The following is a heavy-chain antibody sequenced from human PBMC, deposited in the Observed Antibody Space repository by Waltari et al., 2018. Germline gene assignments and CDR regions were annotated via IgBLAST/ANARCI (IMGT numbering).Heavy chain of an antibody. V-gene: IGHV4-39*07. D-gene: IGHD3-3*01. CDR3: ARDRGTGHLGIFGVVIPYYFDY. Sequence: QLQLQESGPGLVKPSETLSLTCTVSGGSISSSSYYWGWIRQPPGKGLAWIGSIYYSGSTYYNPSLKSRVTISVDTSKNQFSLKLSSVTAADTAVYYCARDRGTGHLGIFGVVIPYYFDYWGQGTLVTVSS. CDR2: IYYSGST. J-gene: IGHJ4*02. CDR1: GGSISSSSYY.